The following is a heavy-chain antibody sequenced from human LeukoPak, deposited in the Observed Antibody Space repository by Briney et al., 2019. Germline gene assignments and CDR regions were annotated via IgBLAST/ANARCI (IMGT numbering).Heavy chain of an antibody. D-gene: IGHD2-21*02. V-gene: IGHV3-21*01. CDR2: ISSSSSYI. Sequence: GGSLRLSCAASGFTFSSYSMNWVRQAPGKGLEWVSSISSSSSYIYYADSVKGRFTISRDNAKNSLYLQMNSLRAEDTAVYYCAKVAVGHIVVVTFFDYWGQGTLVTVSS. J-gene: IGHJ4*02. CDR1: GFTFSSYS. CDR3: AKVAVGHIVVVTFFDY.